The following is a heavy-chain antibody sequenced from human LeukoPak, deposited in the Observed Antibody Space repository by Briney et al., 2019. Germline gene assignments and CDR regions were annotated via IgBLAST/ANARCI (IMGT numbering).Heavy chain of an antibody. D-gene: IGHD6-13*01. CDR2: ISAYNGNT. V-gene: IGHV1-18*01. J-gene: IGHJ4*02. Sequence: ASVKVSCKASGGTFSSYAISWVRQAPGQGLEWMGWISAYNGNTNYAQKLQGRVTMTTDTSTSTAYMELRSLRSDDTAVYYCARDIAAAGTDGGYWGQGTLVTVSS. CDR3: ARDIAAAGTDGGY. CDR1: GGTFSSYA.